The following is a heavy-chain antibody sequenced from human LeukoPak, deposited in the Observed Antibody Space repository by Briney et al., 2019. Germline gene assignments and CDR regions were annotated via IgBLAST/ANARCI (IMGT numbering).Heavy chain of an antibody. V-gene: IGHV4-59*12. CDR2: IYHSGST. D-gene: IGHD6-25*01. J-gene: IGHJ3*02. Sequence: SETLSLTCTVSGGSIGSYYWSWIRQPPGKGLEWIGYIYHSGSTYYNPSLKSRVTISVDRSKNQFSLKLSSVTAADTAVYYCAREEGAARRGAFDIWGQGTMVTVSS. CDR1: GGSIGSYY. CDR3: AREEGAARRGAFDI.